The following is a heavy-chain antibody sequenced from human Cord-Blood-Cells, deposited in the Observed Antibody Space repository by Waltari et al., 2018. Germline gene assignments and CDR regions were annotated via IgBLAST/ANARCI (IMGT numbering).Heavy chain of an antibody. CDR2: ISYDGSNK. D-gene: IGHD1-26*01. CDR3: ARAPLYSGPFDY. CDR1: GFTFSSYA. Sequence: QVQLVESGGGVVQPGRSLRLSCAASGFTFSSYAMHWVRQAPGKGLEWVAVISYDGSNKYYADSVKGRFTISRDNSKNTLYLQMNSLRAEDTAVYYCARAPLYSGPFDYWGQGTLVTVSS. J-gene: IGHJ4*02. V-gene: IGHV3-30-3*01.